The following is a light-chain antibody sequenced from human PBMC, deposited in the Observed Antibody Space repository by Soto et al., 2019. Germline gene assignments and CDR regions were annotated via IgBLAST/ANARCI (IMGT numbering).Light chain of an antibody. CDR1: SSNIGSNI. Sequence: QSVLTQPPSASGTPGQRVTISCSGSSSNIGSNIVNWYQQLLGTAPKLLIYRNNQRPSGVPDRFSGSKSSTSASLAISGLQPEDEADSYCAAWDYSQKDVFFGGGTDLTVL. J-gene: IGLJ2*01. CDR3: AAWDYSQKDVF. CDR2: RNN. V-gene: IGLV1-44*01.